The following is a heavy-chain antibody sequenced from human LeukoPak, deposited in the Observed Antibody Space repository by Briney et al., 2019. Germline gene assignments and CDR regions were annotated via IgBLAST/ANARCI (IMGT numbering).Heavy chain of an antibody. Sequence: GGCLRLSSAASGFTFSSYSMNWVRRAPGKGLEWVSSISSSSSYIYYADSVKGRFTISRDNAKNSLYLQMNSLRAEDTAVYYCARDCSSTSCSGKAFDIWGQGTMVTVSS. D-gene: IGHD2-2*01. CDR3: ARDCSSTSCSGKAFDI. J-gene: IGHJ3*02. CDR1: GFTFSSYS. CDR2: ISSSSSYI. V-gene: IGHV3-21*01.